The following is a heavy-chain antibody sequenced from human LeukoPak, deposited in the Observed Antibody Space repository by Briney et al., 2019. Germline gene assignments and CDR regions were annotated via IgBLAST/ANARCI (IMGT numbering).Heavy chain of an antibody. D-gene: IGHD3-16*02. CDR3: ARGGYDYVWGSYHAFDI. CDR1: GGSISSGGYS. CDR2: IYHSGST. V-gene: IGHV4-30-2*01. Sequence: SQTLSLTCAVSGGSISSGGYSWSWIRQPPGKGLEWIGYIYHSGSTYYNPSLKSPVIISVDRSKNQFSLKLSSVTAADTAVYYCARGGYDYVWGSYHAFDIWGQGTMVTVSS. J-gene: IGHJ3*02.